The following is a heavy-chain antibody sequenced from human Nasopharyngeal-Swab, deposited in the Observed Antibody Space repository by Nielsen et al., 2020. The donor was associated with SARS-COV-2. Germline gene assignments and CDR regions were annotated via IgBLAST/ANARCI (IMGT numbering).Heavy chain of an antibody. CDR3: AKDGGGWYTSGWYYFDY. CDR2: LSGSGANT. Sequence: GGSLRLSCAASGFTFDNFAVSWVRQAPGQGLEWVSSLSGSGANTYYADSVKGRFTISRDNSKNTLYLLMNSLRAEDTALYYCAKDGGGWYTSGWYYFDYWGQGTLVTVSS. CDR1: GFTFDNFA. J-gene: IGHJ4*02. V-gene: IGHV3-23*01. D-gene: IGHD6-19*01.